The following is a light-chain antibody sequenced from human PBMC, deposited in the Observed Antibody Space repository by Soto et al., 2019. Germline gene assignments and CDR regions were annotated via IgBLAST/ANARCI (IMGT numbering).Light chain of an antibody. CDR2: LNSDGSH. J-gene: IGLJ1*01. Sequence: QLVLTQSPSASASLGASVKLTCTLSSGHSSYAIAWHQQQPEKGPRYLMKLNSDGSHSKGDGIPDRFSGSSSGADRYLTISTLQPDDDADYYCRTWGTGIHYVFGTGTKLTVL. CDR1: SGHSSYA. V-gene: IGLV4-69*01. CDR3: RTWGTGIHYV.